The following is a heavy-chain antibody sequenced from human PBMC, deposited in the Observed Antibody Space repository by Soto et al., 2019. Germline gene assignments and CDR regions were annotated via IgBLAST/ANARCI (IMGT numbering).Heavy chain of an antibody. Sequence: VASVKVSCKASGYTFTSYAMHWVRQAPGQRLEWMGWINAGNGNTKYSQKFQGRVTITRDTSASTAYMELSSLRSEDTAVYYCARGVKGGYSSGWYYFDYWGQGTLVTVSS. CDR1: GYTFTSYA. J-gene: IGHJ4*02. CDR3: ARGVKGGYSSGWYYFDY. CDR2: INAGNGNT. D-gene: IGHD6-19*01. V-gene: IGHV1-3*01.